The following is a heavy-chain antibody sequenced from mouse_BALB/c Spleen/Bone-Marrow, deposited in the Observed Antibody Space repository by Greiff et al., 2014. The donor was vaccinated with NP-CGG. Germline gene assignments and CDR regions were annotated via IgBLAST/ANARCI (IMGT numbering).Heavy chain of an antibody. V-gene: IGHV5-4*02. CDR1: GFTFSDYY. D-gene: IGHD2-10*02. Sequence: EVMLVESGGGLVKPGGSLKLSCAASGFTFSDYYMYWVRQTPEKRLEWVATISDGGGYTYYPDSVWGRFTISRDNAKNNLYLQMSSLKSEDTAMYYCARSGERYGAMDYWGQGTSVNVSS. CDR3: ARSGERYGAMDY. J-gene: IGHJ4*01. CDR2: ISDGGGYT.